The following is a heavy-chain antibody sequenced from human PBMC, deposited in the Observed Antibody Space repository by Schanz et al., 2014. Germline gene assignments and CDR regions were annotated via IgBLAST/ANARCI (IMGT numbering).Heavy chain of an antibody. Sequence: QIQLVQSGPEVKKPGASVKVSCKASGYTFTSYGISWVRQAPGQGLEWMGWISAYNGNTKYPQKLQGRVTMTTDTATSTAYMELRSLRSDDTAVYYGARDAADFYDILTEEDYWGQGTLVTVSS. J-gene: IGHJ4*02. CDR1: GYTFTSYG. D-gene: IGHD3-9*01. CDR2: ISAYNGNT. CDR3: ARDAADFYDILTEEDY. V-gene: IGHV1-18*01.